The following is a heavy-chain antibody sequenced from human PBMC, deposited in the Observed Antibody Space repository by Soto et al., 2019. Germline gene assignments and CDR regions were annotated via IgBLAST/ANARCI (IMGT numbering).Heavy chain of an antibody. V-gene: IGHV3-23*01. Sequence: GGSLRLSCAASGFIFSSFAMSWVRQAPGKGLEWVSGISGSGGNTYYADSVKGRFTISRDNFKRTLYLQMNNLRAEDTAVYYCAKYSTYSNTWFYFDSWGQGTQVTVSS. CDR2: ISGSGGNT. D-gene: IGHD6-13*01. CDR3: AKYSTYSNTWFYFDS. J-gene: IGHJ4*02. CDR1: GFIFSSFA.